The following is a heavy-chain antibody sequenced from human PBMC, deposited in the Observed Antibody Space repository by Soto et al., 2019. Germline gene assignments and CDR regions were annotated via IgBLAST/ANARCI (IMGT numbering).Heavy chain of an antibody. CDR3: ARGGDVVVPTALDY. CDR2: IYHSGST. J-gene: IGHJ4*02. D-gene: IGHD2-2*01. V-gene: IGHV4-4*02. CDR1: GGSINSSNW. Sequence: QVQLQESGPGLVKPSGTLSLTCAVSGGSINSSNWWSWVRQPPGKGLEWIGEIYHSGSTNYNPSLKSRVTISVGKSKNQFSLNLSSMTAADTAVYYCARGGDVVVPTALDYWGQGTLVTVSS.